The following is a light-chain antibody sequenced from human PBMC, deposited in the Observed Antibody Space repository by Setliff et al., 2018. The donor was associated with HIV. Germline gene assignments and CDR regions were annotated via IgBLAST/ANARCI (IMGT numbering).Light chain of an antibody. CDR2: EVS. CDR1: SSDVGSYNL. Sequence: QSALAQPASVSGSPGQSITLSCTGTSSDVGSYNLVSWYQHHPGKAPKLMIYEVSKRPSGVSNRFSGSKSGNTASLTISGLQSEDEADYYCSSFTSSGKYVFANGTKVTVL. V-gene: IGLV2-14*02. J-gene: IGLJ1*01. CDR3: SSFTSSGKYV.